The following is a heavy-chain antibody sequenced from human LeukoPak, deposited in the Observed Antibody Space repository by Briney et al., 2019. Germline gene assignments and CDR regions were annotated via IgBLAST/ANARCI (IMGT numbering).Heavy chain of an antibody. CDR3: ASSFSAATSWFDP. CDR1: GGSISSYY. Sequence: SETLSLTCTVSGGSISSYYWSWIRQPPGKGLEWIGYIYYSGSTNYNPSLKSRVTISVDTSKNQFSLKLSSVTAADTAVYYCASSFSAATSWFDPWGQGTLVTVSS. D-gene: IGHD2-15*01. J-gene: IGHJ5*02. CDR2: IYYSGST. V-gene: IGHV4-59*01.